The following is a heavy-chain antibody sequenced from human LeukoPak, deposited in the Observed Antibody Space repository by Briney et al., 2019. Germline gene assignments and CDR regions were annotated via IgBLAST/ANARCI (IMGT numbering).Heavy chain of an antibody. CDR3: AKGARNYAAYYYDSSGFYYFDY. CDR1: GFTFSSYG. J-gene: IGHJ4*02. Sequence: PGGSLRLSCAASGFTFSSYGMSWVRQAPGKGLEWVSAISGSGGSTYYADSVKGRFTISRDNSKNTLYLQMNSLRAEDTAVYYCAKGARNYAAYYYDSSGFYYFDYWGQGTLVTVSS. V-gene: IGHV3-23*01. D-gene: IGHD3-22*01. CDR2: ISGSGGST.